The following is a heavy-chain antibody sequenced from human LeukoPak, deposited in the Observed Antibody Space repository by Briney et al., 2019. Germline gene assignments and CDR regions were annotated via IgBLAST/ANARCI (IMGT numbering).Heavy chain of an antibody. CDR2: INQDGSVK. CDR3: ARIGYSSSSLDY. J-gene: IGHJ4*02. V-gene: IGHV3-7*01. D-gene: IGHD6-6*01. Sequence: GGSLRLSCAASGFTFTNYWMSWVRQGPGKGLEWVANINQDGSVKYYVDSVKGRFTIPRDNAKNSQYLQMNSLRVEDTAIYYCARIGYSSSSLDYWGQGTLVTVSS. CDR1: GFTFTNYW.